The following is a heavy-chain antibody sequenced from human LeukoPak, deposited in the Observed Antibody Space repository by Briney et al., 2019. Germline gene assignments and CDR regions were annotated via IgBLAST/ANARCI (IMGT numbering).Heavy chain of an antibody. CDR2: INPSGGST. V-gene: IGHV1-46*01. CDR3: ARVLYSSSSFDP. Sequence: ASVKVSCKASGGTFSSYAISWVRQAPGQGLEWMGIINPSGGSTSYAQKFQGRVTMTRDMSTSTVYMELSSLRSEDTAVYYCARVLYSSSSFDPWGQGTLVTVSS. CDR1: GGTFSSYA. D-gene: IGHD6-13*01. J-gene: IGHJ5*02.